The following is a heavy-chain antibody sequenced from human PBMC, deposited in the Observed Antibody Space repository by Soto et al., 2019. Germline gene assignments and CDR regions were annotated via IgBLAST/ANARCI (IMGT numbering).Heavy chain of an antibody. J-gene: IGHJ3*02. CDR2: IYYSGIT. D-gene: IGHD6-13*01. CDR1: GGSISSYY. V-gene: IGHV4-59*08. Sequence: SETLSLTCTVSGGSISSYYWSWIRQPPGKGLEWIGYIYYSGITNYNPSLKSRVTISVDTSKNQFSLKLSSVTAADTAVYYCARRYSSAFDIWGQGTMVTVSS. CDR3: ARRYSSAFDI.